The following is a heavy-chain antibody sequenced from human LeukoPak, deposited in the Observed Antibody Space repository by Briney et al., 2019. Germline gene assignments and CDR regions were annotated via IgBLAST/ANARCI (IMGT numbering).Heavy chain of an antibody. V-gene: IGHV3-7*03. CDR3: ARVVGGWLQRNWFDP. CDR1: GFTFSNYW. D-gene: IGHD5-24*01. J-gene: IGHJ5*02. CDR2: IKQDGSEK. Sequence: PGGSLRLSCAASGFTFSNYWMTWVRQAPGKGLEWVANIKQDGSEKYYVDSVKGRFTISRDNAKNSLYLQMNSLRAEDTAVYYCARVVGGWLQRNWFDPWGQGTLVTVSS.